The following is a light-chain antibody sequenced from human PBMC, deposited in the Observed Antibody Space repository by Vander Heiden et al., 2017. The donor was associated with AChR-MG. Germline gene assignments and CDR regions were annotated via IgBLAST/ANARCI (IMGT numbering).Light chain of an antibody. Sequence: DIQMTQSPSTLSAFVGDRVTNTCRASQNSNDWVAWYQQKPGKAPKLLIYKASNLHSGVPSRCRGRGSGTEFTLTIDSLQPDDFATYYCQQYNTYGTFGQGTKV. CDR2: KAS. CDR1: QNSNDW. CDR3: QQYNTYGT. J-gene: IGKJ1*01. V-gene: IGKV1-5*03.